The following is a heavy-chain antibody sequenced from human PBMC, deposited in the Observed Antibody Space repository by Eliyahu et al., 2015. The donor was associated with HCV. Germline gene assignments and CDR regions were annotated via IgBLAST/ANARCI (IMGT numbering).Heavy chain of an antibody. Sequence: QVQLQESGPGLVKPSQTLSLTCTVSGGSISSGSYYWSWIRQPAGKGLEWIGRIYTSGSTNYNPSLKSRVTISVDTSKNQFSLKLSSVTAADTAVYYCARVRDVVPAATGWYFDLWGRGTLVTVSS. CDR1: GGSISSGSYY. J-gene: IGHJ2*01. CDR3: ARVRDVVPAATGWYFDL. V-gene: IGHV4-61*02. CDR2: IYTSGST. D-gene: IGHD2-2*01.